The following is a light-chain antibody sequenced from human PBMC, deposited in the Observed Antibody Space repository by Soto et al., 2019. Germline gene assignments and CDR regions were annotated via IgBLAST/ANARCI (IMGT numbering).Light chain of an antibody. J-gene: IGKJ4*01. CDR2: DAS. CDR1: ESVSIF. V-gene: IGKV3-11*01. CDR3: QQRRGVLT. Sequence: EIVLTQSPATLSLSPGETATLSCRASESVSIFLAWYQQKAGQAPRLLIYDASNRAAGVPARFSGSGSGTDFTLTISNLRTEDFAVYYCQQRRGVLTFGGGNKVEL.